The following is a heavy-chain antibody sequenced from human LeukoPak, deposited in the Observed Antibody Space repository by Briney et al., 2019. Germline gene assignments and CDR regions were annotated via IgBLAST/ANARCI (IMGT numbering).Heavy chain of an antibody. V-gene: IGHV4-34*01. Sequence: SETLSLTCAVYGGSFSGYYWSWIRQPPGKGLEWIGSIYYSGSTYYNPSLKSRVTISVDTSKNQFSLKLSSVTAADTAVYYCARDPLRGYSYGFLEYFQHWGQGTLVTVSS. D-gene: IGHD5-18*01. CDR1: GGSFSGYY. CDR2: IYYSGST. CDR3: ARDPLRGYSYGFLEYFQH. J-gene: IGHJ1*01.